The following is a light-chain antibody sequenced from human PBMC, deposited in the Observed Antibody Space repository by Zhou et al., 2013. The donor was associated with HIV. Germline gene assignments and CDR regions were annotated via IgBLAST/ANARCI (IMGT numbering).Light chain of an antibody. CDR3: SSYAGSNNYV. J-gene: IGLJ1*01. Sequence: QSALTQPPSASGSPRQSVTISCTGTSGDVGGYNYVSWYQQHPGKAPKLMIYAVSKRPSGVPDRFSGSKSGNTASLTVSGLQAEDEADYYCSSYAGSNNYVFGTGTKVTVL. V-gene: IGLV2-8*01. CDR2: AVS. CDR1: SGDVGGYNY.